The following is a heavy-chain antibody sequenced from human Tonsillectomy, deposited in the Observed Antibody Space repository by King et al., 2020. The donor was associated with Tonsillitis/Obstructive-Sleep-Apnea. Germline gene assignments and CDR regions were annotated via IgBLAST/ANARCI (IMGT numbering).Heavy chain of an antibody. J-gene: IGHJ5*02. D-gene: IGHD1-1*01. CDR1: GGSISSYY. Sequence: VQLQESGPGLVKPSETLSLTCTVAGGSISSYYWSWIRQPPGKGLEWIGYIYYSGRTNYNPSLQSRVTISVDTSKNQFSLKLSSVTAADTAVYYCARVGYDNWFDPWGQGTLVTVSS. CDR2: IYYSGRT. CDR3: ARVGYDNWFDP. V-gene: IGHV4-59*01.